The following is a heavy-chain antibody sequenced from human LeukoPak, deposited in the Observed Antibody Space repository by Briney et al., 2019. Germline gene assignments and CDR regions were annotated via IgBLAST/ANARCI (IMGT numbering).Heavy chain of an antibody. CDR2: INHSGST. J-gene: IGHJ4*02. CDR3: ARGVGGDSGYESDY. V-gene: IGHV4-34*01. D-gene: IGHD5-12*01. Sequence: SETLSLTCAAYGAPFSGYYWSWFRQPPGRGRKWFGEINHSGSTNYNTSLKSRVTISVDTSKNQFSLKLSSVTAADTAVYYCARGVGGDSGYESDYWGQGTLVTVSS. CDR1: GAPFSGYY.